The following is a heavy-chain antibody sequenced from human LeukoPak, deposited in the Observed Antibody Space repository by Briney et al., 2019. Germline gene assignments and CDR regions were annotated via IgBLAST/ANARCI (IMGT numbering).Heavy chain of an antibody. CDR3: ARWGLLGYCSSTSCYAVDNWFDP. V-gene: IGHV1-69*06. D-gene: IGHD2-2*01. CDR1: GGTFSSYA. Sequence: SVKVSSKASGGTFSSYAISWVRQAPGQGLEWMGGIIPIFGTANYAQKFQGRVTITADKSTSTAYMELSSLRSEDTAVYYCARWGLLGYCSSTSCYAVDNWFDPWGQGTLVTVSS. CDR2: IIPIFGTA. J-gene: IGHJ5*02.